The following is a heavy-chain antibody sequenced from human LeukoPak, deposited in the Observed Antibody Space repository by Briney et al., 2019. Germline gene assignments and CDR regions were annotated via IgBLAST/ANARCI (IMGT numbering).Heavy chain of an antibody. J-gene: IGHJ4*02. CDR1: GGSISSSSYY. Sequence: PSETLSLTCTVSGGSISSSSYYWGWIRQPPGKGLEWIGSIYYSGSTYYNPSLKSRVTISVDTSKNQFSLKLSSVTAADTAVYYCAGDSYYYDSSGFWGQGTLVTVSS. D-gene: IGHD3-22*01. CDR2: IYYSGST. V-gene: IGHV4-39*01. CDR3: AGDSYYYDSSGF.